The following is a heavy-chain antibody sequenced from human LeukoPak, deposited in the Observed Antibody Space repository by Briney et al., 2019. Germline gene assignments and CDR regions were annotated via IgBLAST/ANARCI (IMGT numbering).Heavy chain of an antibody. V-gene: IGHV3-30*02. CDR2: IRYDGNNK. Sequence: GGSLRLSCAVSGFPLSSYAMSWVRQAPGKGLDWVAFIRYDGNNKLYADSVKGRFTISRDNSKNTLYLHINSLRAEDTAVYYCVKDNPLDYWGQGTLVIVSS. CDR3: VKDNPLDY. CDR1: GFPLSSYA. D-gene: IGHD1-14*01. J-gene: IGHJ4*02.